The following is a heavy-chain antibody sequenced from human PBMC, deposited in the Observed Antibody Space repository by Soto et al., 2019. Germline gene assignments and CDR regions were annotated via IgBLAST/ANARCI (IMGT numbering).Heavy chain of an antibody. CDR3: AIVVAATPSDDYYYGMDV. D-gene: IGHD2-15*01. CDR1: GGSFSGYY. Sequence: SETLSLTCAVSGGSFSGYYWSWIRQPPGKGLEWIGEINHSGSTNYNPSLKSRVTISVDTSKNQFSLKLSSVTAADTAVYYCAIVVAATPSDDYYYGMDVWGQGTTVTVSX. V-gene: IGHV4-34*01. CDR2: INHSGST. J-gene: IGHJ6*02.